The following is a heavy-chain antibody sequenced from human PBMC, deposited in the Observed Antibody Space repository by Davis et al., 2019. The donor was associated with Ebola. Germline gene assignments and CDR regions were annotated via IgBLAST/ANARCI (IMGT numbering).Heavy chain of an antibody. CDR3: ARAAVAYEKLPYFQH. CDR1: GYTFTSYY. CDR2: INPSGGST. Sequence: ASVKVSCKASGYTFTSYYMHWVRQAPGQGLEWMGIINPSGGSTSYAQKFQGRVTMTRDTSTSTVYMELSSLRSEDTAVYYCARAAVAYEKLPYFQHWGQGTLVTVSS. D-gene: IGHD6-19*01. J-gene: IGHJ1*01. V-gene: IGHV1-46*01.